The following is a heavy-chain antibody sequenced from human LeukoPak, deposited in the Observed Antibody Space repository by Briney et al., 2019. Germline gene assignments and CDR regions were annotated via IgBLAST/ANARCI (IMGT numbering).Heavy chain of an antibody. CDR3: ARPKNALDAFDI. J-gene: IGHJ3*02. CDR2: INSDGSST. Sequence: GGSLRLSCAASGFTFSSYWMHWVRQAPGKGLVWVSRINSDGSSTSYADSAKGRFTISRDNAKNTLYLQMNSLRAEDTAVYYCARPKNALDAFDIWGQGTMVTVSS. V-gene: IGHV3-74*01. CDR1: GFTFSSYW.